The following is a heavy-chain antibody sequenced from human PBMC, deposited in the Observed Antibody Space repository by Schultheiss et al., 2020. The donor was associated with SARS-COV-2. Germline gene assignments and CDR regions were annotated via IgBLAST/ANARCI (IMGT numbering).Heavy chain of an antibody. J-gene: IGHJ3*02. V-gene: IGHV5-51*01. CDR2: IYPGDSDT. Sequence: GESLKISCKGSGYSFTSYWIGWVRQMPGKGLEWMGIIYPGDSDTRYSPSFQGQVTISVDKSISTAYVQWGRLEASDTAMYFCAIVSSIVGVTPDAFHIWGQGTMVTVSS. CDR3: AIVSSIVGVTPDAFHI. D-gene: IGHD1-26*01. CDR1: GYSFTSYW.